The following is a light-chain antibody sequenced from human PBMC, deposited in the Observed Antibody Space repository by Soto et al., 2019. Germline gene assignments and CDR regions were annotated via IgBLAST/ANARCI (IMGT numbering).Light chain of an antibody. CDR2: GAS. CDR1: QSVSSN. CDR3: QQYNDWVT. J-gene: IGKJ4*01. Sequence: TQSASTLSVYPGERATLSCRASQSVSSNLVWYQQKPGQAPRLLIYGASTRATGIPARFSGSGSGTEFTLTINSLQSEDFAVYYCQQYNDWVTFGGGTKVDI. V-gene: IGKV3-15*01.